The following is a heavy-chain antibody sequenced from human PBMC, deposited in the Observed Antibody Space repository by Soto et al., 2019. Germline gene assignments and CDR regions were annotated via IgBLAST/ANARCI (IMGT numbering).Heavy chain of an antibody. J-gene: IGHJ5*02. Sequence: EVQLLESGGGLVQPGGSLRLSCAASGFTFSTCAMNWVRQAPGKGLEWVSGISGGGDRTYYGDSMKGRFTISRDNSKNTLYLQINSLRADDTAVYYCAKQAVVVAATPWFDPWGQGTLVTVSS. V-gene: IGHV3-23*01. D-gene: IGHD2-15*01. CDR2: ISGGGDRT. CDR3: AKQAVVVAATPWFDP. CDR1: GFTFSTCA.